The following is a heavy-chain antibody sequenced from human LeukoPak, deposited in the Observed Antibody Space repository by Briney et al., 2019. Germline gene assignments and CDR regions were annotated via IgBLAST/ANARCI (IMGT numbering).Heavy chain of an antibody. D-gene: IGHD6-13*01. V-gene: IGHV4-34*01. J-gene: IGHJ4*02. CDR3: ARQRKIAAAGTRFDY. CDR2: INHSGST. Sequence: PSETLSLTCAVYVGSFSGYYWSWIRQPPGKGLEWIGEINHSGSTNYNPSLKSRVTISVDTSKNQFSLKLSSVTAADTAVYYCARQRKIAAAGTRFDYWGQGTLVTVSS. CDR1: VGSFSGYY.